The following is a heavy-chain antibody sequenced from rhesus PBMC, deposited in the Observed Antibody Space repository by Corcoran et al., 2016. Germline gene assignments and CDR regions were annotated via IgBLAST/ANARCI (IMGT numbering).Heavy chain of an antibody. J-gene: IGHJ4*01. CDR2: VGGSSGSS. CDR1: GGSIRGVS. D-gene: IGHD1-44*02. Sequence: QVPLQESCPGLGTPSDTLSLTGAGPGGSIRGVSWHWIRQPPGQGLEWIGFVGGSSGSSYYNPSLKSRVTIATETSKNQFSLKLSSVTAADTAVYYCARNGGGRLLWGQGVLVTVSS. V-gene: IGHV4-165*02. CDR3: ARNGGGRLL.